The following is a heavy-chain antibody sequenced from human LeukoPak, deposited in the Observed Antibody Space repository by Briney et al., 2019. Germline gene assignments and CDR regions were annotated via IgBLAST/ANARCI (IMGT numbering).Heavy chain of an antibody. CDR3: ARDPGTIGYSGSSMYFDY. V-gene: IGHV3-7*01. J-gene: IGHJ4*02. Sequence: PGGSLRLSCAASGSTFSSYWMSWVRQAPGKGLEWVANIKQDGSEKYYVDSVKGRFTISRDNAKNSLYLQMNSLRAEDTAVYYCARDPGTIGYSGSSMYFDYWGQGTLVTVSS. CDR1: GSTFSSYW. D-gene: IGHD1-26*01. CDR2: IKQDGSEK.